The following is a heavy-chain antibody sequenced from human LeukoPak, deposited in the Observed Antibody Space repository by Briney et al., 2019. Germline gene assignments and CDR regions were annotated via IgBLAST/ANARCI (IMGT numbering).Heavy chain of an antibody. J-gene: IGHJ4*02. Sequence: SETLSLTCTVSGGSISSGGYHWSWIRQPLGKGLEWIGYIYHSGSTYYNPSLKSRVTISVDRSKNQFSLKLSSVTAADTAVYYCASALPFQLVHWGQGTLVTVSS. CDR2: IYHSGST. V-gene: IGHV4-30-2*01. D-gene: IGHD6-13*01. CDR1: GGSISSGGYH. CDR3: ASALPFQLVH.